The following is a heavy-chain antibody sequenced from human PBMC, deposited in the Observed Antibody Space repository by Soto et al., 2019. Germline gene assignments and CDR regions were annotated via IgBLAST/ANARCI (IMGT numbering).Heavy chain of an antibody. J-gene: IGHJ6*02. Sequence: SQTLSLTCAISGDSVSSNSAAWNWIRQSPSRGLKWLGRTYYRSKWYNDYAVSVKSRITINPDTSKNQFSLQLNSVTPEDTAVYYCARDFPGELPPLDYYGMDVWGQGTTVTVSS. CDR1: GDSVSSNSAA. CDR3: ARDFPGELPPLDYYGMDV. V-gene: IGHV6-1*01. CDR2: TYYRSKWYN. D-gene: IGHD3-10*01.